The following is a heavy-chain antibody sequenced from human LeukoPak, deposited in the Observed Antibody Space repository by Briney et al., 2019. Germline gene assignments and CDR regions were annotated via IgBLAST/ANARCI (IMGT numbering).Heavy chain of an antibody. CDR2: ISDDGNDK. CDR3: ATVDDLDAFGV. CDR1: GFTFSSYA. Sequence: GGSLRLSCAASGFTFSSYAMHWVRQAPGKGLEWVAVISDDGNDKCYTDSVKGRFTISRDNSRNTLYLQMNSLGSEDTAVYYCATVDDLDAFGVWGQGTMVTVSS. J-gene: IGHJ3*01. V-gene: IGHV3-30*04. D-gene: IGHD2-2*03.